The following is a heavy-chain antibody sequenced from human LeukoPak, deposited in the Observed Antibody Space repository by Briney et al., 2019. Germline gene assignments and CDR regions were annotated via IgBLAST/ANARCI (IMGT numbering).Heavy chain of an antibody. CDR1: GFTFSSSS. CDR3: AKGYWGLDY. CDR2: IRGSGGST. V-gene: IGHV3-23*01. D-gene: IGHD3-16*01. J-gene: IGHJ4*02. Sequence: GGSLRLSCVASGFTFSSSSMTWVRQAPGKGLEWVLTIRGSGGSTYYANSVKGRFTVSRDNSKSTLYLQMNTLRAEDTAVYYCAKGYWGLDYWGQGTLVTVSS.